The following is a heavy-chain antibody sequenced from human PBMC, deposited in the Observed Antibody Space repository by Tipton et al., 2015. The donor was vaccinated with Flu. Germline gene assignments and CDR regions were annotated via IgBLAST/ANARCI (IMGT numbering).Heavy chain of an antibody. V-gene: IGHV3-7*03. J-gene: IGHJ4*02. Sequence: SLRLSCAASGFTFSSYWMHWVRQAPGKGLEWVANIKQDGSVKYFVDHVKGRFSISRDNAKNSVYLQMNGLRAEDTAVYYCVRAVGGGGGFWGQGTLVTVSS. CDR1: GFTFSSYW. D-gene: IGHD3-16*01. CDR2: IKQDGSVK. CDR3: VRAVGGGGGF.